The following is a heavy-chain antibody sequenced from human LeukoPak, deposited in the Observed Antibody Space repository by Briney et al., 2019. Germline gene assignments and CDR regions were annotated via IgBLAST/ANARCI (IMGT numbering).Heavy chain of an antibody. J-gene: IGHJ3*02. Sequence: PSETLSLTCAVYGGSFSGYYWSWIRQPPGKGPGWIGEINHSGSTNYNPSLKSRVTISVDTSKNQFSLKLSSVTAADTAVYYCCSYGLDAFDIWGQGTMVTVSS. CDR1: GGSFSGYY. V-gene: IGHV4-34*01. CDR3: CSYGLDAFDI. D-gene: IGHD2-15*01. CDR2: INHSGST.